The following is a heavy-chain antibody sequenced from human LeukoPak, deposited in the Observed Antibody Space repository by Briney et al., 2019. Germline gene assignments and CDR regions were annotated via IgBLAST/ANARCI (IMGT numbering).Heavy chain of an antibody. CDR1: GFTSSTYS. J-gene: IGHJ4*02. CDR2: ISSSSSYI. D-gene: IGHD2-8*02. CDR3: ASGSAWWGGFDY. V-gene: IGHV3-21*01. Sequence: GGSLRLSRAASGFTSSTYSMSWVRQAPGKGLEWVSSISSSSSYIYYTDPLKGRFTISRDNAKNSLYLQMNSLRAEDTAVYYCASGSAWWGGFDYWGQGTLVTVSS.